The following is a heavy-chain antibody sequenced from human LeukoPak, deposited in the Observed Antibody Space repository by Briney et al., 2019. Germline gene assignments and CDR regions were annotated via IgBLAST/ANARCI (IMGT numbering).Heavy chain of an antibody. D-gene: IGHD1-7*01. CDR3: ARDLVALGTRSHFEGNYHFDY. Sequence: ASVKVSCKASGYTFTSYGISWVRQAPGQGLEWMRWISAYNGNTNYAQKLQGRVTMTTDTSTSTAYMELRSLRSDDTAVYYCARDLVALGTRSHFEGNYHFDYWGQGTLVTVSS. CDR2: ISAYNGNT. V-gene: IGHV1-18*01. J-gene: IGHJ4*02. CDR1: GYTFTSYG.